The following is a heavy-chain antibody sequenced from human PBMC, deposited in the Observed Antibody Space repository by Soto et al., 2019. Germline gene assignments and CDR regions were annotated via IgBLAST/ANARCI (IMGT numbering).Heavy chain of an antibody. J-gene: IGHJ3*02. Sequence: QVQLQESGPGLVKPSETLSLTCTVSGCSISSYYCSWIRQPAGKGLAWIGRIYTSGSTNYNPSLMSRVTISVDTSKPQFSMKLSSVTAADPAVYYCARDRMRICWSPHSDAFDIWCQGTMVPVS. D-gene: IGHD6-13*01. CDR1: GCSISSYY. CDR2: IYTSGST. CDR3: ARDRMRICWSPHSDAFDI. V-gene: IGHV4-4*07.